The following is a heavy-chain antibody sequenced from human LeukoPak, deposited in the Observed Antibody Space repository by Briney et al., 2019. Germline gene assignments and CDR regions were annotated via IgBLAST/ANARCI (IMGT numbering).Heavy chain of an antibody. CDR3: ARVSRYCNGGSCYYNWFDP. J-gene: IGHJ5*02. D-gene: IGHD2-15*01. Sequence: ASVKVSCKASGYTFTSYDINWVRQATGQGLEWMGWMNPNSGNTGYAQKFQGRVTMTRNTSISTAYMELSSLRSEDTAVYYCARVSRYCNGGSCYYNWFDPWGQGTLVTVSS. CDR1: GYTFTSYD. CDR2: MNPNSGNT. V-gene: IGHV1-8*01.